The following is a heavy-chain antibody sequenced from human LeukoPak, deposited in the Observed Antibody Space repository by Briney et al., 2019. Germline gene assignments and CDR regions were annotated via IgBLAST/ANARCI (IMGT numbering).Heavy chain of an antibody. J-gene: IGHJ4*02. D-gene: IGHD3-10*01. CDR3: AKDDAWLRFGE. CDR2: ISPSGDIT. Sequence: PGRSLRLSCAASGFTFSNHGMNWVRQAPGKGLEWVSGISPSGDITYYADSVKGRFTISRGNSKNTVYLQVISLTAEDTAVYYCAKDDAWLRFGEWSQGTLVTVSS. CDR1: GFTFSNHG. V-gene: IGHV3-23*01.